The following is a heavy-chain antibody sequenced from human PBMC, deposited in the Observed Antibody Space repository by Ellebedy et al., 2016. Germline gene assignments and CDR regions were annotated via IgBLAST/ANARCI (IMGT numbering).Heavy chain of an antibody. Sequence: SETLSLTCTVSGGSISSSSYYWNWIRQPPGKGLEWVGYISYTGSSNYNPSLKSRVAISIDTSQNHFSLKLASVTSADTAVYYCARNSNGVAAGLDYWGQGSLVTVSS. CDR2: ISYTGSS. CDR3: ARNSNGVAAGLDY. CDR1: GGSISSSSYY. V-gene: IGHV4-61*03. D-gene: IGHD2-8*01. J-gene: IGHJ4*02.